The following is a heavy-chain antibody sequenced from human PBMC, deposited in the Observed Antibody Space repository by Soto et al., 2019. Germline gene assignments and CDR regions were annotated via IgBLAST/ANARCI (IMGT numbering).Heavy chain of an antibody. CDR3: ARDTIPALDYYYHYGMDV. V-gene: IGHV1-8*01. CDR1: GYTFTSYD. CDR2: MNPNSGNT. J-gene: IGHJ6*02. D-gene: IGHD2-2*01. Sequence: ASVKVSCKASGYTFTSYDINWVRQATGQGLEWMGWMNPNSGNTGYAQKFQGRVTMTRNTSISTAYMELSSLRSEDTAVYYCARDTIPALDYYYHYGMDVWGQGTTVTVSS.